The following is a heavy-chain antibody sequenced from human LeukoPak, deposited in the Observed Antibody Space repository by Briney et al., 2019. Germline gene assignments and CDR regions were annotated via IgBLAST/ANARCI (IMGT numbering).Heavy chain of an antibody. J-gene: IGHJ3*02. Sequence: GASVKVSCKASGYTFTGYYMHWVRQAPGQGLEWMGWINPNSGGTNYAQKFQGRVTMTRDTSISTAYMELSRLRSDDTAVYCCAREDLLDYYDSSGQQGVDAFDIWGQGTMATVSS. V-gene: IGHV1-2*02. D-gene: IGHD3-22*01. CDR3: AREDLLDYYDSSGQQGVDAFDI. CDR2: INPNSGGT. CDR1: GYTFTGYY.